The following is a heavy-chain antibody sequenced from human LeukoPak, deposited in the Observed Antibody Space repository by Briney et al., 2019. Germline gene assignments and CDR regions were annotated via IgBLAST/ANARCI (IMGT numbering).Heavy chain of an antibody. J-gene: IGHJ4*02. V-gene: IGHV4-34*01. CDR3: ARCPHSSGWTRFDY. D-gene: IGHD6-19*01. Sequence: PSETLSLTCAVYGGSFSGYYWSWIRQPPGKGLEWIGEINHSGSTNYSPSLKSRVTISVNTSKNQFSLKLSSVTAADTAVYYCARCPHSSGWTRFDYWGRGTLVTVSS. CDR2: INHSGST. CDR1: GGSFSGYY.